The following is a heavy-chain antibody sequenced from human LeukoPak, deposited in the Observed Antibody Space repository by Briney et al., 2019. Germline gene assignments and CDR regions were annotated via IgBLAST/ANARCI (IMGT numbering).Heavy chain of an antibody. Sequence: PSETLSLTCTVSGGSINNYYWSWIRQPPGKGLEWIGEINHSGSTNYNPSLKSRVTISVDTSKNQFSLKLSSVTAADTAVYYCASITMVREGYWGQGTLVTVSS. V-gene: IGHV4-34*01. CDR3: ASITMVREGY. D-gene: IGHD3-10*01. CDR1: GGSINNYY. CDR2: INHSGST. J-gene: IGHJ4*02.